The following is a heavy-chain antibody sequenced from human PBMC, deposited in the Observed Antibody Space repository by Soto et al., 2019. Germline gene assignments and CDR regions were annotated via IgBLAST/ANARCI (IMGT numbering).Heavy chain of an antibody. CDR3: ARDQWDIVVVPAPEPGVDY. CDR2: IWYDGSNK. D-gene: IGHD2-2*01. J-gene: IGHJ4*02. V-gene: IGHV3-33*01. Sequence: QVQLVESGGGVVQPGRSLRLSCAASGFTFSSYGMHWVRQAPGKGLEWVAVIWYDGSNKYYADSVKGRFTISRDNSKNTLYLQMNSLRAEDTAVYYCARDQWDIVVVPAPEPGVDYWGQGTLVTVSS. CDR1: GFTFSSYG.